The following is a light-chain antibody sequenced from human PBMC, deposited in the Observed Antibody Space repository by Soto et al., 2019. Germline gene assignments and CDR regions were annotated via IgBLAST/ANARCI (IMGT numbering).Light chain of an antibody. CDR2: GTS. V-gene: IGKV3-15*01. CDR3: QHYDNWPSVT. CDR1: QSVGRS. Sequence: IVMTQSPATLSVSPGERATLSCRASQSVGRSLAWYQQKPGQAPRLLIYGTSARATGIPATFSGSGSGTEFTLTITSLQSEDFAIYYCQHYDNWPSVTFGGGTKVEIK. J-gene: IGKJ4*01.